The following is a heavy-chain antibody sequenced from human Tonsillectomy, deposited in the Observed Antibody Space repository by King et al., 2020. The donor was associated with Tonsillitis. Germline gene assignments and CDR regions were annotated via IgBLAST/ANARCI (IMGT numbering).Heavy chain of an antibody. CDR1: GFTFDDNV. J-gene: IGHJ3*02. CDR3: VKVLTGFYHAFDI. Sequence: VQLVESGGRLVQPGRSLRLSCAASGFTFDDNVMHWVRQVPGEGLEWVSGISWNSGSIAYADSVKGRFTISRDNAKNSLYRQMSSLRAEDTALYYCVKVLTGFYHAFDIWGQGTMVTVSS. D-gene: IGHD3-9*01. V-gene: IGHV3-9*01. CDR2: ISWNSGSI.